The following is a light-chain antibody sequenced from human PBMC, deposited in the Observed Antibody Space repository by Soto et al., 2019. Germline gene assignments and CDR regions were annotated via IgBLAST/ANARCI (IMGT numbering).Light chain of an antibody. Sequence: ALTQSPDALSVSPGETVTLSCTANLNIGNMLAWYQQKPGQAPRLLIYDASTRATGIPDRFSGSGSGTDFSLTISSLRSVDFGVYYCQQYIHWPRTFGLGANLEI. J-gene: IGKJ2*01. CDR1: LNIGNM. CDR3: QQYIHWPRT. CDR2: DAS. V-gene: IGKV3-15*01.